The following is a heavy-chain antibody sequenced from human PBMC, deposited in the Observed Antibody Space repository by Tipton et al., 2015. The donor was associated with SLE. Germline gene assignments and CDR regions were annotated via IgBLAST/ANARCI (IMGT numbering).Heavy chain of an antibody. CDR1: GGSISSSSYY. Sequence: LRLSCTVSGGSISSSSYYWGWIRQPPGKGLEWIGSIYYSGSTYYNPSLKSRVTISVDTSKNQFSLKLSSVIAADTAVYYCARGGGYCSSTSCLGAAFDIWGQGTMVTVSS. J-gene: IGHJ3*02. D-gene: IGHD2-2*01. CDR2: IYYSGST. V-gene: IGHV4-39*07. CDR3: ARGGGYCSSTSCLGAAFDI.